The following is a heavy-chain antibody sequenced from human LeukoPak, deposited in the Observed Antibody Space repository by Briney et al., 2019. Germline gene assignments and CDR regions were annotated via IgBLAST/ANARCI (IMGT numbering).Heavy chain of an antibody. CDR3: ARDSYPSQWLASFDY. CDR1: GFTFSSYW. J-gene: IGHJ4*02. CDR2: IKQDGSEK. V-gene: IGHV3-7*01. D-gene: IGHD6-19*01. Sequence: GGSLRLSCAASGFTFSSYWMSWVRQAPGKGLEWVANIKQDGSEKYYVDSVKGRFTISGDNAKNSLYLQMNSLRAEDTAVYYCARDSYPSQWLASFDYWGQGTLVTVSS.